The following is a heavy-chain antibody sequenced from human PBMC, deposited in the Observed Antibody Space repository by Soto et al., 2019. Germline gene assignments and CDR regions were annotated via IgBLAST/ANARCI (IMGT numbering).Heavy chain of an antibody. CDR3: ARERGIVATGTFSY. CDR2: ISYDGRSK. V-gene: IGHV3-30*04. CDR1: GFTFRNYA. Sequence: QVQLVESGGGVVQPGRSLRLSCAASGFTFRNYAMYWVRQAPNKGLEWVAVISYDGRSKYYADSVKGRFTISRDSSKNTQSLQMNSLRAEDTAVYYCARERGIVATGTFSYWGQGTLVTVSS. J-gene: IGHJ4*02. D-gene: IGHD6-13*01.